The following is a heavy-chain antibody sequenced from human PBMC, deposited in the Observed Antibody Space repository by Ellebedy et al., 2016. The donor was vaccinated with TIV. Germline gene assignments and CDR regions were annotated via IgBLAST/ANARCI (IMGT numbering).Heavy chain of an antibody. CDR1: GYSFTGYW. D-gene: IGHD3-22*01. Sequence: GESLKISXKGSGYSFTGYWIGWVRQLPGKGLEWMGIIYPGDSDTRYSPSFQGQVTISADKSISTAYLQWSSLKASDTAMYYCASSTYYYDSSGYYSDAFDIWGQGTMVTVSS. CDR2: IYPGDSDT. J-gene: IGHJ3*02. CDR3: ASSTYYYDSSGYYSDAFDI. V-gene: IGHV5-51*01.